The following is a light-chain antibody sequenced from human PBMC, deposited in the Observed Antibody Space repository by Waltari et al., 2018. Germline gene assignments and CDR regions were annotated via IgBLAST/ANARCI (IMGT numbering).Light chain of an antibody. J-gene: IGKJ1*01. CDR1: QSIRSN. CDR2: GAS. V-gene: IGKV3-15*01. Sequence: EIVMTQSPATLSVFPGERATLSCRASQSIRSNLAWYQHKPGQAPSPLIYGASTRATGIPARFSGSGSGTEFTLTISSLQSEDFSVYFCQQYDNWLGTFGQGTKVEIK. CDR3: QQYDNWLGT.